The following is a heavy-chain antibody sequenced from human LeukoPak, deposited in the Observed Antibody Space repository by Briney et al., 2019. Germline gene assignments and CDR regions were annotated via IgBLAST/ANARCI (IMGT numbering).Heavy chain of an antibody. Sequence: PGRSLRLSCAASGFTFSSYAMHWVRQAPGKGLEWVAVISYDGSNKYYADSVKGRFTISRDNSKNTLYLQMNSLRAEDTAVYYCARDRAAAGTPHDGFYWGQGTLVTVSS. CDR2: ISYDGSNK. V-gene: IGHV3-30-3*01. J-gene: IGHJ4*02. CDR3: ARDRAAAGTPHDGFY. D-gene: IGHD6-13*01. CDR1: GFTFSSYA.